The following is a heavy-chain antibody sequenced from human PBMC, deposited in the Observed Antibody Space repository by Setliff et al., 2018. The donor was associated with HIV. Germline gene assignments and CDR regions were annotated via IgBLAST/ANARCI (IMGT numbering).Heavy chain of an antibody. D-gene: IGHD6-13*01. J-gene: IGHJ4*02. CDR1: GFTFRNFG. CDR2: IWFDGRSK. V-gene: IGHV3-33*08. CDR3: ARGVAAAGTDY. Sequence: LRLSCAASGFTFRNFGMHWVRQAPGKGLEWVAVIWFDGRSKYYADSVKGRFTISRDNAKNSLYLQMNSLRAEDTAVYYCARGVAAAGTDYWGQGTLVTVSS.